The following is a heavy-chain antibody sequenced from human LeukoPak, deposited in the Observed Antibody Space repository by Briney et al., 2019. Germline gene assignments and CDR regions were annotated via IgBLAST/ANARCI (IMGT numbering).Heavy chain of an antibody. Sequence: GGSLRLSCAASGLSFSTYAMSWVRQVPGKGLEWVSGISGSGGSTYYADSVKGRFTISRDNSKNTLDLQMTTLRADDTAVFYCVRGGGCSGYLFYFDSWGQGTPVTVSS. D-gene: IGHD5-12*01. J-gene: IGHJ4*02. V-gene: IGHV3-23*01. CDR2: ISGSGGST. CDR3: VRGGGCSGYLFYFDS. CDR1: GLSFSTYA.